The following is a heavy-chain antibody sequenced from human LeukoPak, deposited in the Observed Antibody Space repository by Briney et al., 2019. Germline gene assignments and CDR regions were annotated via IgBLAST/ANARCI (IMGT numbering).Heavy chain of an antibody. CDR3: AREGFRRELLPTLDY. D-gene: IGHD1-26*01. V-gene: IGHV1-18*01. Sequence: GASLKVSCKASGYTFTSYAISWVRQAPGQGLEWMGWIANYNGDTKYAQNLQGRVTMTTDISTRTVYMELRSLRSDDTAVYYCAREGFRRELLPTLDYWGQGTLVTVSS. J-gene: IGHJ4*02. CDR2: IANYNGDT. CDR1: GYTFTSYA.